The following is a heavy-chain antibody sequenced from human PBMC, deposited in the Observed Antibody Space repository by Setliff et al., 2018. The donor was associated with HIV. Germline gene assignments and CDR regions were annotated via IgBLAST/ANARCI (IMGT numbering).Heavy chain of an antibody. CDR3: ASGSPFDGFDM. J-gene: IGHJ3*02. CDR2: ISNYGSP. Sequence: PSETLSLTCLVSGDSMIPHYWSWIRQPPGRGLEWIGYISNYGSPSYSPSLESRVTILLDTSKNQFSLRLKSVTAADTALYYCASGSPFDGFDMWGQGTTVTVSS. D-gene: IGHD1-26*01. V-gene: IGHV4-59*11. CDR1: GDSMIPHY.